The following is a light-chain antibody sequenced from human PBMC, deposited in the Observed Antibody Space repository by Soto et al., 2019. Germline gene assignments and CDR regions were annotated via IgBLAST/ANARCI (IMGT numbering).Light chain of an antibody. CDR2: TNQ. V-gene: IGLV1-47*01. Sequence: QSVLTQSPSASGAPGQRVTISCSGGRSNIGRNFAYWYQHVPGTAPRLLLQTNQERPSRVPERFAPSKSGTLDYLDISGVRSDDEATYYCAAWDDTLDAQVFGGGSQVTVL. J-gene: IGLJ3*02. CDR3: AAWDDTLDAQV. CDR1: RSNIGRNF.